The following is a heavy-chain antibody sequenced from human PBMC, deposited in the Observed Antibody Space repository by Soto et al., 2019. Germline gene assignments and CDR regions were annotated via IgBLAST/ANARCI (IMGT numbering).Heavy chain of an antibody. CDR1: GGSISSSIYY. CDR3: ARTRKEQWHYYYYGMDV. CDR2: IYYSGST. V-gene: IGHV4-39*01. D-gene: IGHD6-19*01. J-gene: IGHJ6*02. Sequence: SETLSLTCTVSGGSISSSIYYWGWIRQPPGKGLEWIGSIYYSGSTYYNPSLKSRVTISVDTSKNQFSLKLSSVTAADTAVYYCARTRKEQWHYYYYGMDVWGQGTTVTVSS.